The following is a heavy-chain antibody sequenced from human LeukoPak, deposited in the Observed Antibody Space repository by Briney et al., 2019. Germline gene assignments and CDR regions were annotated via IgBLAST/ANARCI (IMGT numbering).Heavy chain of an antibody. Sequence: PGGSLRLSCAASGFTFSDYYMGWIRQAPGKGLEWVSYISSSGSTIYFADSVKGRFTVSRDNAENSLYLQMISLRAEDTAIYYCARGSGGVGASLPYWGQGALVTVSS. J-gene: IGHJ4*02. CDR3: ARGSGGVGASLPY. CDR1: GFTFSDYY. D-gene: IGHD3-16*01. V-gene: IGHV3-11*04. CDR2: ISSSGSTI.